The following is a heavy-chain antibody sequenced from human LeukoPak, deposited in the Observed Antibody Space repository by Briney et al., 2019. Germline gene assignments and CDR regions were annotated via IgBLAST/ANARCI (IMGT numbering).Heavy chain of an antibody. CDR3: ARVAMTTVTIPPWFDP. CDR2: ISSGSSTM. V-gene: IGHV3-11*01. Sequence: GGSLRLSCAVSGFIFSDYYMSWIRQAPGKGLEWISYISSGSSTMYYADSVKGRFTISRDNAKNSLYLQMDSLRAEDTAVYYCARVAMTTVTIPPWFDPWGQGTLVTVSS. J-gene: IGHJ5*02. CDR1: GFIFSDYY. D-gene: IGHD4-17*01.